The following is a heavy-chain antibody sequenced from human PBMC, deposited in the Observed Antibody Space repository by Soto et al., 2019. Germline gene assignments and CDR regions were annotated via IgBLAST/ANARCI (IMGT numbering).Heavy chain of an antibody. V-gene: IGHV1-46*01. Sequence: ASVKVSCKASGYTFTNYYIHWVRQAPGQGLEWLGILNPSGGSTTYALKFQARVTMTRDTSTSTVYMDLSGLRSEDTAAYYCARDPRYDSTGYSLDYWGQGTLVTVSS. CDR2: LNPSGGST. CDR3: ARDPRYDSTGYSLDY. J-gene: IGHJ4*02. D-gene: IGHD3-22*01. CDR1: GYTFTNYY.